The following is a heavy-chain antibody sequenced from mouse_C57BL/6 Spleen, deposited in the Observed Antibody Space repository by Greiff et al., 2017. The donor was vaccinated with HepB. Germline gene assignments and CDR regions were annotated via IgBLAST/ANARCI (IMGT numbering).Heavy chain of an antibody. CDR1: GFTFSSYA. CDR2: ISSGGDYI. D-gene: IGHD1-1*01. Sequence: EVNVVESGEGLVKPGGSLKLSCAASGFTFSSYAMSWVRQTPEKRLEWVAYISSGGDYIYYADTVKGRFTISRDNARNTLYLQMSSLKSEDTAMYYCTRGATTVGDYFDYWGQGTTLTVSS. V-gene: IGHV5-9-1*02. CDR3: TRGATTVGDYFDY. J-gene: IGHJ2*01.